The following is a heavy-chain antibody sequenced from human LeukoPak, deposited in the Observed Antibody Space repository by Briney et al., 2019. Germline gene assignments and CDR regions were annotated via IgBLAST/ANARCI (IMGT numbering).Heavy chain of an antibody. CDR2: ISPNSGGT. CDR3: ARDPKDIVLMVYGLYFDY. D-gene: IGHD2-8*01. V-gene: IGHV1-2*02. CDR1: GYIFTGYY. Sequence: ASVKVSCKASGYIFTGYYIHWVRQAPGQGLEWMGWISPNSGGTNYAQKFQGRVTMTRDTSMSTAYMDVRSLRPDDTAMYYCARDPKDIVLMVYGLYFDYWGQGTLVTVSS. J-gene: IGHJ4*02.